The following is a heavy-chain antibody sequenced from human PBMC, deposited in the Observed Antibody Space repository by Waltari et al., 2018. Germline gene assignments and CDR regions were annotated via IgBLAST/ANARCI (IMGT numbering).Heavy chain of an antibody. CDR3: VTLAVSSGYYSVDY. V-gene: IGHV5-10-1*03. J-gene: IGHJ4*02. D-gene: IGHD3-22*01. Sequence: DVQLVQSGSEVKKPGESLRISCQGSGYSFTSYLLRWFRHRPGKGLEWMGRIDPSDSYTNYSPSFQGHVTISADKSISTAYLQWSSLKASDTAMYYCVTLAVSSGYYSVDYWGQGTLVTVSS. CDR2: IDPSDSYT. CDR1: GYSFTSYL.